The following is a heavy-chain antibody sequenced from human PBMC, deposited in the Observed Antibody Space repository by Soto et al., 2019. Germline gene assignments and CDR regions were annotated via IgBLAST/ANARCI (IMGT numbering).Heavy chain of an antibody. CDR1: GYTFTTYG. CDR2: ISGYNGHT. Sequence: ASVKVSCKASGYTFTTYGISWVRQAPGQGLEWMGWISGYNGHTKYAQKFQGRVTMTTDTSTSTVHMDLRSLRSDDTAVYYCAREGEMPYYYYGLDVWG. J-gene: IGHJ6*02. D-gene: IGHD3-16*01. V-gene: IGHV1-18*01. CDR3: AREGEMPYYYYGLDV.